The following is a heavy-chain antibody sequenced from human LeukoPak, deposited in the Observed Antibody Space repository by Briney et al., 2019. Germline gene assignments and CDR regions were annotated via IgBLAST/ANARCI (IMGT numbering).Heavy chain of an antibody. V-gene: IGHV3-23*01. D-gene: IGHD3-3*01. CDR3: AKGEFWSAYYN. CDR1: GFTFSTFA. Sequence: PGASPRLSCAASGFTFSTFAMNWVRQAPGKGLEWVSTISDAAGTTYYADSVRGRFTISRDNSKNTLYLQMNSLRAEDTAVYYCAKGEFWSAYYNWGQGTLVTVSS. CDR2: ISDAAGTT. J-gene: IGHJ4*02.